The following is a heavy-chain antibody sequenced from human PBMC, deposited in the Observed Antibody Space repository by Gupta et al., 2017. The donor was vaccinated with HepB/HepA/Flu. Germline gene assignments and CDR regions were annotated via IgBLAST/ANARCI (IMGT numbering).Heavy chain of an antibody. V-gene: IGHV1-18*01. CDR2: ISDYNGNT. D-gene: IGHD1-26*01. CDR3: ERDEGYSGT. Sequence: HVHLVQSGAEVKKPWASVKASCKASVYTFTSYGISWVRQAPVHGLEWMRWISDYNGNTNDAQKLQGRVTRTQDTFAETDCRGLWXRKXDDTAVXYFERDEGYSGTWIHGNLVTLSS. J-gene: IGHJ5*01. CDR1: VYTFTSYG.